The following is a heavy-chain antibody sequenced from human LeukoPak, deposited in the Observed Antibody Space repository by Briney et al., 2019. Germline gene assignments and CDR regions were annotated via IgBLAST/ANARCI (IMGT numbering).Heavy chain of an antibody. CDR2: IYYSGST. D-gene: IGHD3-3*01. Sequence: SETLSLTCTVSGGSVSSGSYYWSWIRQPPGKGLEWIGYIYYSGSTNYNPSLKSRVTISVDTSKNQFSLKLSSVTAADTAVFYCSRVASGYDVFDIWGQGTMVTVSS. J-gene: IGHJ3*02. V-gene: IGHV4-61*01. CDR1: GGSVSSGSYY. CDR3: SRVASGYDVFDI.